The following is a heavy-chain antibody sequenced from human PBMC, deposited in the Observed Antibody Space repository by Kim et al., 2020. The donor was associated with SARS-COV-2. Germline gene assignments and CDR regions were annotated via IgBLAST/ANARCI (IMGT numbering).Heavy chain of an antibody. V-gene: IGHV3-9*01. CDR1: GFTFDDYA. D-gene: IGHD5-12*01. CDR3: AKDKTIVATIGVDIYFDY. CDR2: ISWNSGSI. Sequence: GGSLRLSCAASGFTFDDYAMHWVRQAPGKGLEWVSGISWNSGSIGYADSVKGRFTISRDNGKNSLYLQMNSLRAEDTALYYCAKDKTIVATIGVDIYFDYWGQGTLVTVSS. J-gene: IGHJ4*02.